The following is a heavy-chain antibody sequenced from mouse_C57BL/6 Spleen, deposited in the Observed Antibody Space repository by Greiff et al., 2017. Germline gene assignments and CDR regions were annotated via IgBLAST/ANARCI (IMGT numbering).Heavy chain of an antibody. CDR1: GYAFSSSW. CDR3: AKTAQAPYFDY. Sequence: VQGVESGPELVKPGASVKISCKASGYAFSSSWMNWVKQRPGKGLEWIGRIYPGDGDTNYNGKFKGKATLTADKSSSTAYMQLSSLTSEDSAVYFCAKTAQAPYFDYWGQGTTLTVSS. J-gene: IGHJ2*01. CDR2: IYPGDGDT. V-gene: IGHV1-82*01. D-gene: IGHD3-2*02.